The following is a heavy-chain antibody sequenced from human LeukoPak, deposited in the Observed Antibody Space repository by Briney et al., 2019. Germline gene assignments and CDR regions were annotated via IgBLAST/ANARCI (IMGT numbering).Heavy chain of an antibody. CDR1: GFSISSTSYY. CDR3: ARHGYGGNSFES. CDR2: IYYSGDT. V-gene: IGHV4-39*01. Sequence: SETLSLTCTVSGFSISSTSYYWAWIRQPPGKGLEWIGTIYYSGDTYHNPSLKSRVTMSVDTSNNQFSLDLRSVTAADTAVYYCARHGYGGNSFESWGQGTLVTVSS. J-gene: IGHJ4*02. D-gene: IGHD2-15*01.